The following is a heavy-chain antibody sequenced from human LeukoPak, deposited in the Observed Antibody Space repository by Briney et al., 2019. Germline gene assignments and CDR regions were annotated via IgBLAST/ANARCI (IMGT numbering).Heavy chain of an antibody. CDR2: ISGSGGST. J-gene: IGHJ4*02. CDR3: ASAGYSYGAFFD. CDR1: GFTFSGYG. V-gene: IGHV3-23*01. Sequence: PGGTLRLSCAASGFTFSGYGMSWVRQAPGKGLKWVSAISGSGGSTYYADSVKGRFAISRDNSKNTVYLQMSSLRAGDTAVYYCASAGYSYGAFFDWGQGTLVTVSS. D-gene: IGHD5-18*01.